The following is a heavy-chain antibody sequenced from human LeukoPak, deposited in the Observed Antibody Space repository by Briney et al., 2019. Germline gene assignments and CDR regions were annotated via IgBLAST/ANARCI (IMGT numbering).Heavy chain of an antibody. CDR2: INPNSGST. J-gene: IGHJ4*02. Sequence: ASVKVSCKASGYTFTAYYIHWVRQAPGQGLEWMGWINPNSGSTNSAQKFQGRVTMTRDTSISTAYMELSRLTSDDTAVYYCARDRYSSDHWGQGTQVTASS. CDR3: ARDRYSSDH. CDR1: GYTFTAYY. V-gene: IGHV1-2*02. D-gene: IGHD5-18*01.